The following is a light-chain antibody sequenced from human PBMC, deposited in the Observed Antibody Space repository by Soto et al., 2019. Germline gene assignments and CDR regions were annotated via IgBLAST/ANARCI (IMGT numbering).Light chain of an antibody. CDR1: SRDVGGHDY. J-gene: IGLJ2*01. V-gene: IGLV2-8*01. CDR2: ELS. CDR3: SSYVTGNSLI. Sequence: QSALTQPPSASGSPGQSVTISCTGTSRDVGGHDYVSWYQQLPGKAPKLMIYELSKRRSGVPDRFSGSKSGNTASLTVSGLQAEDEADYYCSSYVTGNSLIFGGGTKVTVL.